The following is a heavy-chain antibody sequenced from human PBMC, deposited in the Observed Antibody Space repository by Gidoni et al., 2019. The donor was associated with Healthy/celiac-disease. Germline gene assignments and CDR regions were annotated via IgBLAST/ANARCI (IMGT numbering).Heavy chain of an antibody. CDR1: GFTFSDHY. CDR2: TRNKANSYTT. CDR3: ARVGSGDCYDY. Sequence: EVQLVESGGGLVQPGGSLRLSCAASGFTFSDHYMDWVRQAPGKGLEWVGRTRNKANSYTTEYAASVKGRFTISRDDSKNSLYLQMNSLKTEDTAVYYCARVGSGDCYDYWGQGTLVTVSS. D-gene: IGHD2-15*01. V-gene: IGHV3-72*01. J-gene: IGHJ4*02.